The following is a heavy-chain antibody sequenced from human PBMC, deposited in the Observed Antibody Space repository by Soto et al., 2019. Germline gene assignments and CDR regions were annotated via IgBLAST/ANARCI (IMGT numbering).Heavy chain of an antibody. D-gene: IGHD6-6*01. CDR3: AREGSSSSGDYYFDC. Sequence: QVQLVESGGGVVQPGRSLRLSCAASGFTFSSYAMHWVRQAPGKGLEWVAVISYDGSNKYYADSVKGRFTISRDNSKNTLYLQMNSLRAEDTAVYYCAREGSSSSGDYYFDCWVPGTLVTVSS. J-gene: IGHJ4*02. CDR1: GFTFSSYA. CDR2: ISYDGSNK. V-gene: IGHV3-30-3*01.